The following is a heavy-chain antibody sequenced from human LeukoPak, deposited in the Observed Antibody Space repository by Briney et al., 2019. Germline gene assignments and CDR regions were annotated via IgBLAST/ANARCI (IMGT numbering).Heavy chain of an antibody. CDR2: MNPNSGNT. J-gene: IGHJ6*02. D-gene: IGHD6-19*01. CDR3: ARNGLPSSGWYRVGYYYYGMDV. Sequence: ASVKVSCKASGYTFTGYYMHWVRQAPGQGLEWMGWMNPNSGNTGYAQKFQGRVTMTRNTSISTAYMELSSLRSEDTAVYYCARNGLPSSGWYRVGYYYYGMDVWGQGTTVTVSS. CDR1: GYTFTGYY. V-gene: IGHV1-8*02.